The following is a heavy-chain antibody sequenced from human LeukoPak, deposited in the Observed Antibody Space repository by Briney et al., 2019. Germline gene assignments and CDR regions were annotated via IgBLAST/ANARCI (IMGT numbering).Heavy chain of an antibody. CDR2: INYSGST. D-gene: IGHD6-19*01. V-gene: IGHV4-59*08. Sequence: SETLSLTCTVSGGSISGYYWSWIRQPPGKGLEWIGYINYSGSTNYNPSLKSRVTISVDTSKKNQFSLKLSSMTAADTAVYYCARFNRNSSGWIDYWGQGTLVTVSS. CDR3: ARFNRNSSGWIDY. CDR1: GGSISGYY. J-gene: IGHJ4*02.